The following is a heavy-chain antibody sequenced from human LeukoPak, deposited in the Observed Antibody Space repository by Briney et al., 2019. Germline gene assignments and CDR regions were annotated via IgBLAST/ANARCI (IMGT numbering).Heavy chain of an antibody. CDR1: GFTVSSNY. V-gene: IGHV3-53*04. CDR2: IYSGGST. Sequence: PGGSLRLSCAASGFTVSSNYMSWVRQAPGKGLEWVSVIYSGGSTYYADSVKGRFTISRHNSKNTLYLQVNSLRAGDTAVYYCASTLYSSSWSTFDYWGQGTLVTVSS. D-gene: IGHD6-13*01. CDR3: ASTLYSSSWSTFDY. J-gene: IGHJ4*02.